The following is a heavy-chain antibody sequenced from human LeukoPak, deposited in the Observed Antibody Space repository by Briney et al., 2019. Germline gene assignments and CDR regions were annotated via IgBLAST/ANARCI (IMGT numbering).Heavy chain of an antibody. J-gene: IGHJ4*02. V-gene: IGHV4-38-2*02. CDR1: GYSISSGYY. Sequence: PSETLSLTCTVSGYSISSGYYWGWIRQPPGKGLEWIGSGHHSGSTYYNASLKSRITISLDTSKNQVSLKLRSVTVADTAVYYCARDQIAAAGTGNFDYWGQGTLVTVSS. CDR3: ARDQIAAAGTGNFDY. D-gene: IGHD6-13*01. CDR2: GHHSGST.